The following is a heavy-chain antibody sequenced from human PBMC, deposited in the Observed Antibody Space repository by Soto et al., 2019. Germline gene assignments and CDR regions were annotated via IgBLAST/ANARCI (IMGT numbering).Heavy chain of an antibody. CDR2: IGGGSGST. J-gene: IGHJ4*02. CDR3: ATRMYSTSWYYFVS. Sequence: GGSLRLSCAASGFTFTNYALSWVCQAPGKGLEWVSTIGGGSGSTSYADSVKGRFSISRENSKNTLYLQMSSLRAEDTALYYCATRMYSTSWYYFVSWGQGTLVTVS. CDR1: GFTFTNYA. V-gene: IGHV3-23*01. D-gene: IGHD6-13*01.